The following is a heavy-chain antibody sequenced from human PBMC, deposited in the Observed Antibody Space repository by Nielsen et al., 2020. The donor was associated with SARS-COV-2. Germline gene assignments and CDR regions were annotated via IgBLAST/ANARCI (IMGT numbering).Heavy chain of an antibody. CDR3: ARESSSSWLSPVGY. D-gene: IGHD6-13*01. CDR1: GFTFSSYW. J-gene: IGHJ4*02. Sequence: GGSLRLSCAASGFTFSSYWMSWVRQAPGKGLEWVANIKQDGSEKYYVDSVKGRFTISRDNAKNSLYLQMNSLRAEDTAVYYCARESSSSWLSPVGYWGQGTLVTVSS. CDR2: IKQDGSEK. V-gene: IGHV3-7*01.